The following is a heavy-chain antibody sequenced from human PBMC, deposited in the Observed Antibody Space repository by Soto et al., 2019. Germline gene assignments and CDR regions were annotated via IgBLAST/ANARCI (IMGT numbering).Heavy chain of an antibody. CDR3: ARVRVLYCSSTSCDNYAMDV. Sequence: GGSLRLSCAASGFTFSSYSMNWVRQAPGKGLEWVSYISSSSSTIYYADSVKGRFTISRDNAKNSLYLQMNSLEAEDTALYYCARVRVLYCSSTSCDNYAMDVWGQGTTVTVSS. CDR1: GFTFSSYS. J-gene: IGHJ6*02. D-gene: IGHD2-2*02. V-gene: IGHV3-48*01. CDR2: ISSSSSTI.